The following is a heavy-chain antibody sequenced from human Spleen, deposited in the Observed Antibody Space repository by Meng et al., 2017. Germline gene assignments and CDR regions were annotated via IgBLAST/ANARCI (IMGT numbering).Heavy chain of an antibody. CDR2: IYYSGST. Sequence: QVQLQESGPGLVKPSQTLSLTCTVSGGSISSGGYYWSWIRQHPGKGLEWIRYIYYSGSTYYNPSLKSRVTISVDTSKNQFSLKLSSVTAADTAVYYCARDTPPRVGRFDPWGQGTLVTVSS. CDR3: ARDTPPRVGRFDP. V-gene: IGHV4-31*03. CDR1: GGSISSGGYY. D-gene: IGHD7-27*01. J-gene: IGHJ5*02.